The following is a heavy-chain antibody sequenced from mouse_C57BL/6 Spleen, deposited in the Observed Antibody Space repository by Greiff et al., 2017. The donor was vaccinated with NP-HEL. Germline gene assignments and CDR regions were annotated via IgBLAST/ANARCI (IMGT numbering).Heavy chain of an antibody. J-gene: IGHJ2*01. V-gene: IGHV1-59*01. Sequence: VQLQQPGAELVRPGTSVKLSCKASGYTFTSYWMHWVKQRPGQGLEWIGVIDPSDSYTNYNQKFKGKATLTVDTSSSTAYMQLSSLTSEDSAVYYCARENYGSSYGYFDYWGQGTTLTVSS. CDR1: GYTFTSYW. D-gene: IGHD1-1*01. CDR2: IDPSDSYT. CDR3: ARENYGSSYGYFDY.